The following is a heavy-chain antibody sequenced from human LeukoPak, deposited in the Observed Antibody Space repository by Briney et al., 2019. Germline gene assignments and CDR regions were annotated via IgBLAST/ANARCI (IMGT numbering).Heavy chain of an antibody. CDR1: GGSISSYY. D-gene: IGHD3-3*01. J-gene: IGHJ6*02. CDR2: ISYSGST. Sequence: PSETLSLTCTVSGGSISSYYWNWIRQPPGKGLEWVGYISYSGSTNYNPSLERRVFILVDTTKNHFSLKLSYVTAADTAVYFCARYDGWSGYSSVGAMDVWGQGTTVTVSS. CDR3: ARYDGWSGYSSVGAMDV. V-gene: IGHV4-59*01.